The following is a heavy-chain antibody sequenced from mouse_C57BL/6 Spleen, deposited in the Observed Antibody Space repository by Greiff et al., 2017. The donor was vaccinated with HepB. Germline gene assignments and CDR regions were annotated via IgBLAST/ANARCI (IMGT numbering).Heavy chain of an antibody. Sequence: EVKLVESGPVLVKPGASVKMSCKASGYTFTDYYMNWVKQSHGKSLEWIGVINPYNGGTSYNQKFKGKATLTVDKSSSTAYMELNSLTSEDSAVYYCARGLTPSIAMDYWGQGTSVTVSS. CDR3: ARGLTPSIAMDY. J-gene: IGHJ4*01. D-gene: IGHD3-1*01. CDR2: INPYNGGT. V-gene: IGHV1-19*01. CDR1: GYTFTDYY.